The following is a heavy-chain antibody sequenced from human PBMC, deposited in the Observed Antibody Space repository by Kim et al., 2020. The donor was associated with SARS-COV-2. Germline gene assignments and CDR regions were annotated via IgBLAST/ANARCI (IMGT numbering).Heavy chain of an antibody. Sequence: GGSLRLSCAASGFTFSSYAMSWVRQAPGKGLEWVSAISGSGGSTYYADSVKGRFTISRDNSKNTLYLQMNSLRAEDTAVYYCAKHPAMIYYYYGMDVWGQGTTVTVSS. D-gene: IGHD5-18*01. CDR3: AKHPAMIYYYYGMDV. V-gene: IGHV3-23*01. CDR2: ISGSGGST. J-gene: IGHJ6*02. CDR1: GFTFSSYA.